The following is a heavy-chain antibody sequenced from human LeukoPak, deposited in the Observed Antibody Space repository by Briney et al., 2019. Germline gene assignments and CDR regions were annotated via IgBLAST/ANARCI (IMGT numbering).Heavy chain of an antibody. D-gene: IGHD4-17*01. Sequence: SETLSLTCTVSGGSTSSYYWSWIRQPPGKGLEWIGYIYYSGSTNYNPSLKSRVTISVDTSKNQFSLKLSSVTAADTAVYYCARQGANGDYEFGNWFDPWGQGTLVTVSS. CDR1: GGSTSSYY. V-gene: IGHV4-59*08. J-gene: IGHJ5*02. CDR2: IYYSGST. CDR3: ARQGANGDYEFGNWFDP.